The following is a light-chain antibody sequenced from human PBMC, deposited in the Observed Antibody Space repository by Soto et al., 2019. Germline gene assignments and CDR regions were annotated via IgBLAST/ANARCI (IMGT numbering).Light chain of an antibody. CDR2: GAF. Sequence: EIVLTQSPGTLSLSPGERGTLSCRASQSVSSNYLAWYQQKPGQAPRLLIYGAFNRATGIPDRFSGSGSGTDFTLTINRLEPEDFAVYYCQQYGSAPYTFGQGTKLEIK. CDR1: QSVSSNY. CDR3: QQYGSAPYT. J-gene: IGKJ2*01. V-gene: IGKV3-20*01.